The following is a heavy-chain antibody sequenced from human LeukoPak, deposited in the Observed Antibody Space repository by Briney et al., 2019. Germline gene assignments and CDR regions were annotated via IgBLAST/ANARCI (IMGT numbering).Heavy chain of an antibody. CDR1: GGSFSGYY. D-gene: IGHD3-10*01. Sequence: SETLSLTCAVYGGSFSGYYWSWIRQPPGKGLEWIGEINHSGSTNCNPSLKSRVTISVDTSKNQFSLKLSSVTAADTAVYYCARGRIYYGSGSYYSSSYYYYYYMDVWGKGTTVTVSS. V-gene: IGHV4-34*01. CDR3: ARGRIYYGSGSYYSSSYYYYYYMDV. J-gene: IGHJ6*03. CDR2: INHSGST.